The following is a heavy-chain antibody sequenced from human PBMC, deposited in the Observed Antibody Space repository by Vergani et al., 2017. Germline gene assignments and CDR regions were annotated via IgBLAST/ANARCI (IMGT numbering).Heavy chain of an antibody. CDR1: GYTFTSYG. Sequence: QVQLVQSGAEVKKPGASVKVSCKASGYTFTSYGISWVRQAPGQGLEWMGWISSYNGNTNYTQKPQGGVTMTTDTSTSTAYMELRSLRSDDTALYYCARDRAVNKQGWYTSGYWSQGTLVTVSS. D-gene: IGHD6-19*01. J-gene: IGHJ4*02. CDR3: ARDRAVNKQGWYTSGY. V-gene: IGHV1-18*01. CDR2: ISSYNGNT.